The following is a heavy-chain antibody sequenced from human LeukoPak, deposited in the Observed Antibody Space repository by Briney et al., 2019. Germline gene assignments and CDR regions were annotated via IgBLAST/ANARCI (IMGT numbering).Heavy chain of an antibody. D-gene: IGHD6-13*01. V-gene: IGHV4-39*01. Sequence: SETLSLTCTVSGGSISSSSYYWGWIRQPPGKGLEWIGSIYYSGSTYYNPSLKSRVTISVDTSKNQFSLKLSSVTAADTAVYYCARQYSSSWYMDVWGKGTTVTVSS. CDR2: IYYSGST. CDR3: ARQYSSSWYMDV. CDR1: GGSISSSSYY. J-gene: IGHJ6*03.